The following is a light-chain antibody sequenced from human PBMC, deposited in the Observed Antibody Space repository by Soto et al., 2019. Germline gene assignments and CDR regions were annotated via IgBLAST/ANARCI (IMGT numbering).Light chain of an antibody. J-gene: IGKJ1*01. V-gene: IGKV1-5*03. CDR2: RAS. CDR3: QQYHIYSWT. CDR1: QDIGTW. Sequence: EIQMTQSPSTLSASVGDRVTITCRASQDIGTWLAWYQQKQEKAPKXLIYRASHLESGVPSRFSASGSGTELSITINSLQADDFETYYCQQYHIYSWTFDQGTKVDIK.